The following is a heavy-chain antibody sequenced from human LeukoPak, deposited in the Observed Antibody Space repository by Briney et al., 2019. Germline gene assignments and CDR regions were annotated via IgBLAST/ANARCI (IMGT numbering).Heavy chain of an antibody. V-gene: IGHV3-21*01. CDR2: ISSSSSYI. Sequence: GGSLRLSCAASGFTFSSYSMNWVRQAPGKGLEWVSSISSSSSYIYYAGSVKGRFTISRDNAKNSLYLQMNSLRAEDTAVYYCATDPTVATIRPYFDYWGQGTLVTVSS. D-gene: IGHD5-12*01. CDR3: ATDPTVATIRPYFDY. CDR1: GFTFSSYS. J-gene: IGHJ4*02.